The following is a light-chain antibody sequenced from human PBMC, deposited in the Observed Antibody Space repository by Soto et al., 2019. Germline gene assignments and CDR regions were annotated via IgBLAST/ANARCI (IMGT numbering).Light chain of an antibody. CDR2: EVS. CDR3: SSYAGSIFYV. J-gene: IGLJ1*01. V-gene: IGLV2-8*01. CDR1: SSDVGGYNY. Sequence: QSVLTQPPSASGSPGQSVTISCTGTSSDVGGYNYVSWYQQHPGKAPKLMIYEVSKRPSGVPDRFSGSKSGSTASLTVSGLQAEDEADYYCSSYAGSIFYVFGTGTKVTVL.